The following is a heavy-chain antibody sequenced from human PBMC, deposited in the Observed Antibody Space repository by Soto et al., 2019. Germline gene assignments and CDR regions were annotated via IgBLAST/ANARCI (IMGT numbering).Heavy chain of an antibody. Sequence: GASVKVSCKASGYTFTSYYMHWVRQAPGQGLEWMGIIIPSGGIANYAQKFQGRVTITADKSTSTAYMELSSLRAEDTAVYYCASPGGGWLPRDAFDIWGQGTMVTVSS. D-gene: IGHD5-12*01. CDR3: ASPGGGWLPRDAFDI. J-gene: IGHJ3*02. CDR2: IIPSGGIA. V-gene: IGHV1-46*01. CDR1: GYTFTSYY.